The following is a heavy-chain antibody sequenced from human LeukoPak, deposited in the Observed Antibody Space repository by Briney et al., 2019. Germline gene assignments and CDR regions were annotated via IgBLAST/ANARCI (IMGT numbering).Heavy chain of an antibody. V-gene: IGHV3-23*01. D-gene: IGHD2/OR15-2a*01. CDR3: AKDRNSWPTNFDS. Sequence: PGGSLRLSCAVSGFTFSTYAVNSVRQAPGKGLEWVSAISSSGGTTYYADSVKGRFSISRDNSKNMLYLQTNSLTLEDTAVYHCAKDRNSWPTNFDSWGQGTLVTVSA. J-gene: IGHJ4*02. CDR2: ISSSGGTT. CDR1: GFTFSTYA.